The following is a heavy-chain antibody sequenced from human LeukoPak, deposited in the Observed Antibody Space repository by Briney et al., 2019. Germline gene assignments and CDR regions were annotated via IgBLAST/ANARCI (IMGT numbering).Heavy chain of an antibody. CDR3: GRDDGGDYVELDH. CDR1: GFTFTFYG. Sequence: GGSLRLSCTDSGFTFTFYGMHWVRQAPGKGLEWLAVISDDGTKKYYADSVKGRFTVSRDNSKNTVYLEMNSLKIDDSAVYYCGRDDGGDYVELDHWGQGTLVTVSS. J-gene: IGHJ4*02. D-gene: IGHD4-17*01. CDR2: ISDDGTKK. V-gene: IGHV3-30*03.